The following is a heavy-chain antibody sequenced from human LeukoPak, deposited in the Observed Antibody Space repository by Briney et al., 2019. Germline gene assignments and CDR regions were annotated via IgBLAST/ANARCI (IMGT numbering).Heavy chain of an antibody. CDR2: IGGKGDNT. J-gene: IGHJ3*02. D-gene: IGHD3-16*02. Sequence: GGSLRLSCAASGFTFSNSAMNWVRKAPGKGLEWVSAIGGKGDNTLYADSVKGRFTISRDNSNNMLYLQMNSLRAEDTAVYYCARLYPYGNDAFDIWGQGTMVTVSS. V-gene: IGHV3-23*01. CDR1: GFTFSNSA. CDR3: ARLYPYGNDAFDI.